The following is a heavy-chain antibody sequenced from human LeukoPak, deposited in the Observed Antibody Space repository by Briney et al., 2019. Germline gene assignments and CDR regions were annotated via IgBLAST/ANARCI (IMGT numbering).Heavy chain of an antibody. Sequence: ASVKVSCKASGYTFTSYAMHWVRQAPGQRLEWMGWINAGNGNTKYSQKFQGRVTITRDTSASTAYMELSSLRSEDTAVYYCARDRWSSGGYSYEFDYWGQGTLVTVSS. V-gene: IGHV1-3*01. D-gene: IGHD5-18*01. CDR2: INAGNGNT. J-gene: IGHJ4*02. CDR1: GYTFTSYA. CDR3: ARDRWSSGGYSYEFDY.